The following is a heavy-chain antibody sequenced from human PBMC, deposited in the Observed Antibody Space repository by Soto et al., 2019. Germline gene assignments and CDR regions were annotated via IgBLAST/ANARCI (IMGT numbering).Heavy chain of an antibody. CDR2: IYYTGTT. V-gene: IGHV4-31*03. Sequence: QVQLQESGPGLVKPSQTLSLTCTVSGGSISSGPNYWTWIRQHPGKGLEWIGYIYYTGTTYYSPSLKSRVIISLDTSKNQFSLKLSSVTAADTAVYYCARDMKFENDGGYYYCGMDVWGPGTTVTVSS. CDR3: ARDMKFENDGGYYYCGMDV. D-gene: IGHD1-1*01. J-gene: IGHJ6*02. CDR1: GGSISSGPNY.